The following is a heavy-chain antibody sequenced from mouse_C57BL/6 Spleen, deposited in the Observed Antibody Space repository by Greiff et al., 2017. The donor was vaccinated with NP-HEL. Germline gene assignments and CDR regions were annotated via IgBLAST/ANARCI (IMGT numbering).Heavy chain of an antibody. CDR3: ARNPYYAFYAMDY. CDR1: GFTFSDYG. D-gene: IGHD1-1*01. CDR2: ISSGSSTI. J-gene: IGHJ4*01. V-gene: IGHV5-17*01. Sequence: EVQLVESGGGLVKPGGSLKLSCAASGFTFSDYGMHWVRQAPEKGLEWVAYISSGSSTIYYADTVKGRFTISRDNAKNTLFLQMTSLRSEDTAMYYCARNPYYAFYAMDYWGQGTSVTVSS.